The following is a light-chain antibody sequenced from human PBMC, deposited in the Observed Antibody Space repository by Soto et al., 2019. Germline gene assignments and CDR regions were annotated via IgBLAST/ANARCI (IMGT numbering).Light chain of an antibody. J-gene: IGLJ1*01. V-gene: IGLV2-14*01. Sequence: QSVLTQPASVFGSPGQSITSSCTGTSSDVGGYNYVSWYQQHPGKAPKLMIYDVSNRPSGVSNRFSGSKSGNTASLTISGLQAEDEADYYCSSYTSSSTYVFGTGTKVPVL. CDR1: SSDVGGYNY. CDR2: DVS. CDR3: SSYTSSSTYV.